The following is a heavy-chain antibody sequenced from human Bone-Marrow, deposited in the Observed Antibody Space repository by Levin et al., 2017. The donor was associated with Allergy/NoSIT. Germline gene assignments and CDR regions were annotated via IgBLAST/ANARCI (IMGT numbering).Heavy chain of an antibody. D-gene: IGHD2-21*02. Sequence: GGSLRLSCAASGFTFSDYYMSWIRQAPGKGLEWIAYISISGTATYYTDSVRGRFTVSRDNAKNSMSLQLRSLRAEDTAVYYCARHLDCGGDCFSFDYWGQGTPVTVSS. V-gene: IGHV3-11*01. J-gene: IGHJ4*02. CDR2: ISISGTAT. CDR1: GFTFSDYY. CDR3: ARHLDCGGDCFSFDY.